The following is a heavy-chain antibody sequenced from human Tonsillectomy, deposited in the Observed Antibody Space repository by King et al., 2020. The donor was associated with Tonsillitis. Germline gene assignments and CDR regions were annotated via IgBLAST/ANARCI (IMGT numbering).Heavy chain of an antibody. Sequence: QLQESGPGLAKPSETLALTCTVSGGSSRRHYWSWIRQPPGKGLEWIGYIYSSGRTNYNPSLKSLFTLSVETSKNQFSLKLGSVTAADTAVYYCARLLPEYSRSAGCFDYWGQGTLVTVSS. J-gene: IGHJ4*02. D-gene: IGHD6-6*01. CDR2: IYSSGRT. CDR1: GGSSRRHY. CDR3: ARLLPEYSRSAGCFDY. V-gene: IGHV4-59*08.